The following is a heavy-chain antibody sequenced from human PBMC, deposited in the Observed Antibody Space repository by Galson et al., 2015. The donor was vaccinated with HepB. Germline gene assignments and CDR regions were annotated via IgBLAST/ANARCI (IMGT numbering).Heavy chain of an antibody. V-gene: IGHV3-48*03. Sequence: SLRLSCAASGFPFSSYEMNWVRQAPGKGPEWLSYINNGGTTMYYADSVKGRFSISRYNAKNSLYLQMSSLRAEDTAVYYCVRDGIYCRGGWCHPYWGQGTLVSVSS. CDR2: INNGGTTM. J-gene: IGHJ4*02. CDR1: GFPFSSYE. D-gene: IGHD2-15*01. CDR3: VRDGIYCRGGWCHPY.